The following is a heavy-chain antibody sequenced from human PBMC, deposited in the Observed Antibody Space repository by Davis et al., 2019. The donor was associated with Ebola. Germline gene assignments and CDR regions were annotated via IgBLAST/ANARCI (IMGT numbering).Heavy chain of an antibody. D-gene: IGHD6-6*01. CDR3: ARGGSSPVYYYYGMDV. CDR2: IYHSGST. J-gene: IGHJ6*02. CDR1: GGSISSGGYS. Sequence: PSETLSLTCTVSGGSISSGGYSWSWIRQPPGKGLEWIGYIYHSGSTYYNPSLKSRVTMSVDTSKNQFSLKLSSVTAADTAVYYCARGGSSPVYYYYGMDVWGQGTTVTVSS. V-gene: IGHV4-30-2*01.